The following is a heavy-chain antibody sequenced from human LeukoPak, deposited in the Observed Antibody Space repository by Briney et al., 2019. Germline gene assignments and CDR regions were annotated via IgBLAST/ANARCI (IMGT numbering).Heavy chain of an antibody. CDR2: ISYDGSDK. Sequence: GSLRLSSAVSGITFRSYGMHWVRQAPGKGLEWVAVISYDGSDKYFADSVRGRFTISRDNSKNTLYLQMNSLRAEDTAVYYCVRDLDSYFDYWGQGTLVTVSS. J-gene: IGHJ4*02. CDR1: GITFRSYG. V-gene: IGHV3-33*01. CDR3: VRDLDSYFDY.